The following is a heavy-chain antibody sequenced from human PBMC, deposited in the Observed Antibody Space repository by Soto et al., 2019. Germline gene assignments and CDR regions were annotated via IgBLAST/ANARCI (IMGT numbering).Heavy chain of an antibody. D-gene: IGHD3-9*01. Sequence: SVKVSCKASGGTFSSYAISWVRQAPGQGLEWMGGIIPIFGTANYAQKFQGRVTITADESTSTAYMELSSLRSEDTAVYYCARDFYYDILTGYRNTSEYFQHWG. CDR1: GGTFSSYA. V-gene: IGHV1-69*13. CDR2: IIPIFGTA. CDR3: ARDFYYDILTGYRNTSEYFQH. J-gene: IGHJ1*01.